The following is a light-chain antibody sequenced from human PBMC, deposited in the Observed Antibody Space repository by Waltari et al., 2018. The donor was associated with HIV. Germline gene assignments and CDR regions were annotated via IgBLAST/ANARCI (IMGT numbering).Light chain of an antibody. V-gene: IGKV2-24*01. CDR3: MQRTHIPHT. CDR2: QVS. CDR1: QSLVHSDGRTY. Sequence: DTVMTQTPLSLTVTLGQPASISCRSDQSLVHSDGRTYLSWHHQRPGQPPRLLIYQVSKRCSGVTDRFRGRGAGTDFTLKISRVEAEEVGVYYCMQRTHIPHTFGRGTKLEV. J-gene: IGKJ2*01.